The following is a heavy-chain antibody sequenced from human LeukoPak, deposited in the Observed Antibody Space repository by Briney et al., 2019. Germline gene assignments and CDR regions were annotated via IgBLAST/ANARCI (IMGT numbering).Heavy chain of an antibody. J-gene: IGHJ4*02. V-gene: IGHV1-2*02. CDR3: ARDRVGSGWPRPYYFEV. CDR1: GYTLTGYY. CDR2: INPNTGAT. D-gene: IGHD6-19*01. Sequence: ASVKVSCKASGYTLTGYYLHWVRQAPGQGLEWMGWINPNTGATHSARKFQGRITMTRDTFISTAYMDLSRLRSDDTAVYYCARDRVGSGWPRPYYFEVWGQGTLVTVSS.